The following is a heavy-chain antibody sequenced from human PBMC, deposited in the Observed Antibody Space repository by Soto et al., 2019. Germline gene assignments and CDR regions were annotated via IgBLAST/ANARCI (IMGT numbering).Heavy chain of an antibody. CDR3: ARIPITMVRGVIPYYYYGMDV. Sequence: QLLESGPGLVKPSETLSLTCTVSGGSISSSSYYWGWIRQPPGKGLEWIGSIYYSGSTYYNPSLKSRVTISVDTSKNQFSLKLSSVTAADTAVYYCARIPITMVRGVIPYYYYGMDVWGQGTTVTVSS. CDR1: GGSISSSSYY. CDR2: IYYSGST. D-gene: IGHD3-10*01. J-gene: IGHJ6*02. V-gene: IGHV4-39*01.